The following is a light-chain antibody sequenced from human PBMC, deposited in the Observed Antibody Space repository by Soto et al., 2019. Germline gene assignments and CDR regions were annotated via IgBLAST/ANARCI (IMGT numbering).Light chain of an antibody. V-gene: IGKV3D-20*01. J-gene: IGKJ5*01. Sequence: EIVLTQSPATLSLSPGERATLSCGASQRVSSNYVAWYQQKAGLAPRLLIYDASTRATGIPDRFSGSGSETDFTLAIRRLEPEDFAVYYCQQYGTAPAITFGQGTRLE. CDR3: QQYGTAPAIT. CDR2: DAS. CDR1: QRVSSNY.